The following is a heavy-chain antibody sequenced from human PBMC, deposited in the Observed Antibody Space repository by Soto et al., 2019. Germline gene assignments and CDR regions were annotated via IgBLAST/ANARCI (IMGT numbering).Heavy chain of an antibody. CDR1: GYTFTSYG. CDR2: ISAHNGNT. Sequence: QVHLVQSGAEVKKPGASVKVSCKASGYTFTSYGITWVRQAPGQGLEWMGWISAHNGNTDYAQKLQCRVIVTRDTSTSTAYMELRSLISDDTAVYYCARGRYGEYWGQGALVTVSS. V-gene: IGHV1-18*01. D-gene: IGHD3-10*01. CDR3: ARGRYGEY. J-gene: IGHJ4*02.